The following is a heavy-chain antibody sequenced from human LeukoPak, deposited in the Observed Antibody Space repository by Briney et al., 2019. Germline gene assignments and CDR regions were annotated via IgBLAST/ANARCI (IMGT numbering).Heavy chain of an antibody. CDR2: IKQDGSEK. CDR1: GFTLSSYW. D-gene: IGHD3-16*02. Sequence: PGGSLRLSCAASGFTLSSYWMSWVRQAPGKGLEWVANIKQDGSEKYYVDSVKGRFTISRDNAKNSLYLQMNSLRAEDTAVYYCARDLSPFDYWGQGTLVTVSS. CDR3: ARDLSPFDY. J-gene: IGHJ4*02. V-gene: IGHV3-7*01.